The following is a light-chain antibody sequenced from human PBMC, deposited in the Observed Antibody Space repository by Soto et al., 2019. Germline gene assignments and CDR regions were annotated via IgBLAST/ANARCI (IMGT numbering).Light chain of an antibody. V-gene: IGLV2-14*03. CDR3: VSYTSSTTYV. CDR1: SSDVGGSNF. Sequence: QSVLTQPASVSDSPGQSITISCTGTSSDVGGSNFVSWYRQHPGKPPKLIIYDVASRPSGVSNRFSGSKSGSTASLIISRLQTDDEADYYCVSYTSSTTYVCGTGTKGTVL. J-gene: IGLJ1*01. CDR2: DVA.